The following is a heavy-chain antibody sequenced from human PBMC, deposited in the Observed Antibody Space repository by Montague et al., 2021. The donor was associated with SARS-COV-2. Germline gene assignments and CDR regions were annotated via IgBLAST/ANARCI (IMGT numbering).Heavy chain of an antibody. Sequence: PALVKPTQTLTLTCTFSGFSLSTSGMCVSWIRQPPGKALEWLARIDWDDDKYYSTSLKTRLTISKDTSKNQVVLTMTNMDPVDTATYYCGRISYGSGMGFEHRGQGTLGTGSS. CDR3: GRISYGSGMGFEH. CDR2: IDWDDDK. CDR1: GFSLSTSGMC. V-gene: IGHV2-70*11. D-gene: IGHD3-10*01. J-gene: IGHJ4*02.